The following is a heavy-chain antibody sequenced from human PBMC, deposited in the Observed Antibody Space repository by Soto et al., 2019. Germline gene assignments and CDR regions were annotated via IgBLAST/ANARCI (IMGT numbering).Heavy chain of an antibody. V-gene: IGHV3-21*01. CDR1: GFTFSVYT. J-gene: IGHJ4*02. D-gene: IGHD3-10*01. CDR3: AREGSTGLLDY. Sequence: EVQLVESGGGLVKPGGSLRLSCAASGFTFSVYTMNWVRQAPGKGLEWVSSISSSSAYIYYADSLKGRFTISRDNAKNSLYLQMNSLRAEDTAVYYCAREGSTGLLDYWGQGTLFTVSS. CDR2: ISSSSAYI.